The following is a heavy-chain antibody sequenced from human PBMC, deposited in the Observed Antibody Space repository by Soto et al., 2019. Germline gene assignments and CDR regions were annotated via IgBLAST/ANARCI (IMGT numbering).Heavy chain of an antibody. CDR2: ISAYNGNT. CDR1: GYTFTTSG. Sequence: QVQLVQSGAEVRKPGASVKVSCKASGYTFTTSGISWVRQAPGQGLEWMAMISAYNGNTNYAQKFQGRVTLTTDTPTSTAYMELRSPKSDDTATYYCARVRGIPADADYWGQGSLVTVSS. D-gene: IGHD2-2*01. CDR3: ARVRGIPADADY. V-gene: IGHV1-18*01. J-gene: IGHJ4*02.